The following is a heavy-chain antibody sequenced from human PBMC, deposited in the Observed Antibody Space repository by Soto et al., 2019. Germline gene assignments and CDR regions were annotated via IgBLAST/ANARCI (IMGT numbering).Heavy chain of an antibody. Sequence: GESLKISCKGSGYSFTSYWIGWVRQMPGKGLEWMGIIYPGDSDTRYSPSFQGQVTISADKSISTAYLQWSSLKASDTAMYYCARRGAGSYYLADYYYCMDVWGQGTTVTVSS. CDR2: IYPGDSDT. J-gene: IGHJ6*02. D-gene: IGHD1-26*01. CDR3: ARRGAGSYYLADYYYCMDV. V-gene: IGHV5-51*01. CDR1: GYSFTSYW.